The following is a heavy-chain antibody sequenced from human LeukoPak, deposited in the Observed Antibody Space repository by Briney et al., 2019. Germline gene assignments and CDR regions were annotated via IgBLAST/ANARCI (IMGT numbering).Heavy chain of an antibody. J-gene: IGHJ2*01. Sequence: SETLSLTCTVSGGSISNYDWSWIRQPAGKGLEWIGRIYTSGSTNYNPSLKSRVTMSEDTSKEQFSLKLSSVTAADTAVYYCARLSSSWYQDWYFDLWGRGTLVTVSS. CDR3: ARLSSSWYQDWYFDL. CDR2: IYTSGST. CDR1: GGSISNYD. D-gene: IGHD6-13*01. V-gene: IGHV4-4*07.